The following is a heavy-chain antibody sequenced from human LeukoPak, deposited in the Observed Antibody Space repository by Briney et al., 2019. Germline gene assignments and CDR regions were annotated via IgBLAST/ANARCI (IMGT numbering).Heavy chain of an antibody. CDR1: GFTFSSYS. J-gene: IGHJ4*02. Sequence: GGSLRLTCAASGFTFSSYSMNWVRQAPGKGLEWVSSISSSSVYIYYADSVKGRFTISRDNAKNSLYLQMNSLRAEDTAVYYCARAQTMAIRDYWGQGTLVTVSS. CDR3: ARAQTMAIRDY. CDR2: ISSSSVYI. D-gene: IGHD1-14*01. V-gene: IGHV3-21*01.